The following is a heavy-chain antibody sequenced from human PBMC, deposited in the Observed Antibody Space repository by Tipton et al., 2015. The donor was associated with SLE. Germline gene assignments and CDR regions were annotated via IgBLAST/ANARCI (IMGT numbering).Heavy chain of an antibody. CDR1: GFTFSNYA. CDR2: ISPSGGST. Sequence: SLRLSCVASGFTFSNYAMSWVRQRPGKGLEWVSTISPSGGSTYYADSKKGRFTISRDNSKNALFVEVNGLRAEDTAVYYCAKDRGSGSYSFDYWGQGTLVTVSS. V-gene: IGHV3-23*01. D-gene: IGHD3-10*01. CDR3: AKDRGSGSYSFDY. J-gene: IGHJ4*02.